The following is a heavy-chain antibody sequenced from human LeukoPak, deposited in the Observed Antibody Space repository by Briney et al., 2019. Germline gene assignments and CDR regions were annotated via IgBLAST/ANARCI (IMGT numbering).Heavy chain of an antibody. V-gene: IGHV3-23*01. Sequence: GGSLRLSCAASGFTFSSYSMSWVRQAPGKGLEWVSGTSDRGDCTYYADSVKGRFTISRDTSKNTLYLQMNSLRAEDTALYFCAKKAQYDGHYPLDYWGQGTLVTVSA. D-gene: IGHD4/OR15-4a*01. CDR1: GFTFSSYS. CDR2: TSDRGDCT. CDR3: AKKAQYDGHYPLDY. J-gene: IGHJ4*02.